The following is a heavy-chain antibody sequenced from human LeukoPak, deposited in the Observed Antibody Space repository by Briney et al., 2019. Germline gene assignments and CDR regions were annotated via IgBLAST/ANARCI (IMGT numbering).Heavy chain of an antibody. CDR2: IIPIFGTA. V-gene: IGHV1-69*13. CDR1: GGTFSSYA. J-gene: IGHJ5*02. CDR3: ARGTRYFDWFSNWFDP. Sequence: WASVKVSCKASGGTFSSYAISWVRQAPGQGLEWMGGIIPIFGTANYAQKFQGRVTITADESTSTAYMELSSLRSEDTAVYYCARGTRYFDWFSNWFDPWGQGTLVTVSS. D-gene: IGHD3-9*01.